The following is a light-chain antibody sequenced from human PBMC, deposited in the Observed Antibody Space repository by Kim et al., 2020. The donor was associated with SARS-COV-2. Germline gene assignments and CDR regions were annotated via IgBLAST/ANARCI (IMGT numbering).Light chain of an antibody. CDR1: SSDIGSRDL. V-gene: IGLV2-23*02. CDR2: EVN. J-gene: IGLJ3*02. CDR3: CSYAGSATWV. Sequence: GQSITISCTGTSSDIGSRDLVSWYQHRPNRAPQLIIYEVNKRPSGVSDRFSGSKSGNTASLTLSGLQADDEADYFCCSYAGSATWVFGGGTKVTVL.